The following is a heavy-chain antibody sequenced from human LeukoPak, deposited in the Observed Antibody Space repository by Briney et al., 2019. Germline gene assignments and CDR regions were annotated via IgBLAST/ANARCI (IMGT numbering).Heavy chain of an antibody. V-gene: IGHV4-34*01. D-gene: IGHD3-16*02. CDR1: SGSFSGYY. CDR3: ARGSKITFGGVIVYGSYFDY. CDR2: LNHSETT. J-gene: IGHJ4*02. Sequence: SETLSLTCAVYSGSFSGYYWSWNRQPPGKGLEWMGELNHSETTNYNTSLKSRVTISVDTSKNQFTLKLSSVTAADTAVYYCARGSKITFGGVIVYGSYFDYWGQGTLVTVSS.